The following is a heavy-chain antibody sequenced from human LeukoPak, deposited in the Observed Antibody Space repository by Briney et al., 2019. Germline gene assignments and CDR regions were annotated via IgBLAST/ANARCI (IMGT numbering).Heavy chain of an antibody. Sequence: PGGSLRLFCAASGFTFSSHWMNWVRQAPGKGLEWVANIKQDGSGKYYVDSVKGRFTISRDNAKKSLYLQMNSLRAEDTAVYYCARDSDHIDGANFDYWGQGALVTVSS. J-gene: IGHJ4*02. CDR2: IKQDGSGK. CDR1: GFTFSSHW. V-gene: IGHV3-7*01. CDR3: ARDSDHIDGANFDY. D-gene: IGHD1-14*01.